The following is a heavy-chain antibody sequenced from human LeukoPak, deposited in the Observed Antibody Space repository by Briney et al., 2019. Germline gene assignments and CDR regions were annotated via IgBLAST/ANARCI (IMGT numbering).Heavy chain of an antibody. V-gene: IGHV3-48*04. CDR1: GFTFSSYS. Sequence: PGGSLRLSCAASGFTFSSYSMNWVRQAPGKGLEWVSYISSSSSTIYYADSVKGRFTISRDNAKNSLFLQMNSLTGEDTAFYHCARGTTSGLGTPLDYWGQGTLVTVSS. CDR3: ARGTTSGLGTPLDY. D-gene: IGHD3-10*01. J-gene: IGHJ4*02. CDR2: ISSSSSTI.